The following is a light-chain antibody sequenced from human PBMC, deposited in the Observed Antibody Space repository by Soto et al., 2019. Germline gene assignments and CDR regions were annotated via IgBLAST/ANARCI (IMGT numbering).Light chain of an antibody. Sequence: QSALTQPASVSGSPGQSITISCTGTSSDVGDYKYVSWYQQHPGKAPKLMIYEVSNRPSGVSNRFSGSKSGNTASLTISGLQAEDEADYYCSSYTSSSRGVFGGGTKLTVL. V-gene: IGLV2-14*01. CDR3: SSYTSSSRGV. CDR1: SSDVGDYKY. CDR2: EVS. J-gene: IGLJ3*02.